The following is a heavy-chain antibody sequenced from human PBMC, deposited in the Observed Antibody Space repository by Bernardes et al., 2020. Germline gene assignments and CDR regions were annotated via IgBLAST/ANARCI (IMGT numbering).Heavy chain of an antibody. CDR2: ISAYNGNT. V-gene: IGHV1-18*01. Sequence: ASVKVSCKASGYTFTSYGISWVRQAPGQGLEWMGWISAYNGNTNYAQKLQGRVTMTTDTSTSTAYMELRSLRSDDTAVYYCARDPRRGYSYGYHIIFDYWGQGTLVTVSS. J-gene: IGHJ4*02. CDR3: ARDPRRGYSYGYHIIFDY. D-gene: IGHD5-18*01. CDR1: GYTFTSYG.